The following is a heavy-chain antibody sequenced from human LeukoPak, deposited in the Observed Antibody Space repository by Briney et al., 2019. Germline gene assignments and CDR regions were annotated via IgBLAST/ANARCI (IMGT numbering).Heavy chain of an antibody. J-gene: IGHJ6*03. CDR2: IRYDGSNK. D-gene: IGHD3-22*01. V-gene: IGHV3-30*02. CDR1: GFTFSSYG. CDR3: ARDRGLTYYYDSSGYRPMDV. Sequence: PGGSLRLSCAASGFTFSSYGMHWVRQAPGKGLEWVAFIRYDGSNKYYADSVKGRFTISRDNAANSLYLQMNSLRAEDTAVYHCARDRGLTYYYDSSGYRPMDVWGKGTTVTVSS.